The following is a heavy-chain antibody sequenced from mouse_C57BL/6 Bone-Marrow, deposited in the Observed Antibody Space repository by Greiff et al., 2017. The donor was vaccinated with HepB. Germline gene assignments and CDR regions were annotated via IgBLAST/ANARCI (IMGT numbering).Heavy chain of an antibody. CDR2: IYPRSGNT. V-gene: IGHV1-81*01. D-gene: IGHD2-4*01. Sequence: QVQLKQSGAELARPGASVKLSCKASGYTFTSYGISWVKQRTGQGLEWIGEIYPRSGNTYYNEKFKGKATLTADKSSSTACMELRSLTSEDSAVYFCARLRDYPFDYWGQGTTLTVSS. J-gene: IGHJ2*01. CDR1: GYTFTSYG. CDR3: ARLRDYPFDY.